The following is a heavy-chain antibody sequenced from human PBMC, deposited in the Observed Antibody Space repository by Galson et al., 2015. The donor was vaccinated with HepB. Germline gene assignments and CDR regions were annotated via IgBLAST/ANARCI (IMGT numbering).Heavy chain of an antibody. CDR1: GGSFSRNA. V-gene: IGHV1-69*13. CDR3: ARGGGTLLGGVIQYYFDY. CDR2: ILPIFGST. D-gene: IGHD3-3*01. Sequence: SVKVSCKASGGSFSRNAISWVRQAPGQGLEWMGGILPIFGSTDYAQKFQGRVTITADESTSTAYMDLSSLRSEDTAVYYCARGGGTLLGGVIQYYFDYWGQGTLVTVSS. J-gene: IGHJ4*02.